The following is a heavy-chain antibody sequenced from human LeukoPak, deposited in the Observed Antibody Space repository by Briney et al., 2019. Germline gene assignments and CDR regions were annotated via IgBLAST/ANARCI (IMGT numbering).Heavy chain of an antibody. J-gene: IGHJ6*03. CDR1: GFTFASYG. Sequence: GGSLRLSCEASGFTFASYGMHWVRQAPGKGLEWVAFISYDGSKKYYGDSVKGRFTISRDNSKNTLHLQMNSLRAEDTAVFYCAKHKDDHGDYYYMDVWGKGTTVTVSS. CDR3: AKHKDDHGDYYYMDV. V-gene: IGHV3-30*02. D-gene: IGHD4-17*01. CDR2: ISYDGSKK.